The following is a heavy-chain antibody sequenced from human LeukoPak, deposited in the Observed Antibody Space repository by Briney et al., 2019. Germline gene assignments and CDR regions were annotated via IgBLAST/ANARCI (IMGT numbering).Heavy chain of an antibody. CDR3: AIGDYADYWYYFDY. Sequence: GASVKVSCKASGYTFTGYYMHWVRQAPGQGLEWMGWINPNSGGTNYAQKFQGRVTMTRDTSISTAYMELSRLRSDDTAVYYCAIGDYADYWYYFDYWGQGTLVTVSS. CDR1: GYTFTGYY. CDR2: INPNSGGT. V-gene: IGHV1-2*02. J-gene: IGHJ4*02. D-gene: IGHD4-17*01.